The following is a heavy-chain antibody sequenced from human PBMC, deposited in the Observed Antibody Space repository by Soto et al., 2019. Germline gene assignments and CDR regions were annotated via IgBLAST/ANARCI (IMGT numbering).Heavy chain of an antibody. J-gene: IGHJ6*02. CDR3: AREYTAWPLAYGLDV. Sequence: PGGSLRLSCVGSGFTFSTYSINWVRQAPGKGLEWVSSISSRSDIYYADSVKGRFTISRDNAKNAVSLQMNSLRVEDTAVYYCAREYTAWPLAYGLDVWGQGTTVTVSS. CDR2: ISSRSDI. V-gene: IGHV3-21*01. D-gene: IGHD2-2*02. CDR1: GFTFSTYS.